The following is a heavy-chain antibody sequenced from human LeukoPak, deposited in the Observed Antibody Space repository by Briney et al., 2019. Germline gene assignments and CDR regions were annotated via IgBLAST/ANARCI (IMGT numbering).Heavy chain of an antibody. D-gene: IGHD2-2*01. CDR3: ARLYCSSTSCYLRGGNWFDP. CDR2: IYYSGST. Sequence: SETLSLTCTVSGGSISSSSYYWGWIRQPPGKGLEWIGSIYYSGSTYYNPSLKSRVTISVDTSKNQFSLKLSSVTAADTAVYYCARLYCSSTSCYLRGGNWFDPWGQGTLVTVSS. J-gene: IGHJ5*02. CDR1: GGSISSSSYY. V-gene: IGHV4-39*01.